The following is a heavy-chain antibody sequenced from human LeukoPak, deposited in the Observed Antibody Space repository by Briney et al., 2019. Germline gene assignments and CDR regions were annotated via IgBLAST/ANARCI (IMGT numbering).Heavy chain of an antibody. CDR3: ARDRGGWLRPYFDS. CDR1: GCSINSADHY. D-gene: IGHD5-12*01. J-gene: IGHJ4*02. Sequence: PSETLSLTCTVSGCSINSADHYWIWIRPPPGKGLEWVVYIFSTGSTYYNPSLQSRLTISLDKSTNQFFLKLTSVTAADTAVYYCARDRGGWLRPYFDSWGQGTLVTVSS. CDR2: IFSTGST. V-gene: IGHV4-30-4*08.